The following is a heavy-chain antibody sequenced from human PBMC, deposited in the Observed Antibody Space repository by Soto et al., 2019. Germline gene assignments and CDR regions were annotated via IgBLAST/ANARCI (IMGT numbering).Heavy chain of an antibody. J-gene: IGHJ5*02. CDR3: ARAIVGAPNWFDP. CDR2: IYYSGST. Sequence: SETLSLTCTVSGGSISSYYWSLIRQPPGKGLEWIGYIYYSGSTNYNPSLKSRVTISVDTSKNQFSLKLSSVTAADTAVYYCARAIVGAPNWFDPWGQGTLVTVSS. V-gene: IGHV4-59*01. D-gene: IGHD1-26*01. CDR1: GGSISSYY.